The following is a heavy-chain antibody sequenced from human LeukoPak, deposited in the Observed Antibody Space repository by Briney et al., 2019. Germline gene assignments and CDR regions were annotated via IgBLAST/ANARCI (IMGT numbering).Heavy chain of an antibody. Sequence: PGESLRLSCAASGFTFSSYGMHWVRQAPGKGLERVALISDDGGKKYYAASVKARLPISRDNSKSTLYLQMNCLRAEDTALDYWAEDLGHDYDDYGLDYWGQGTLVTVSS. D-gene: IGHD4-17*01. CDR3: AEDLGHDYDDYGLDY. CDR1: GFTFSSYG. CDR2: ISDDGGKK. V-gene: IGHV3-30*18. J-gene: IGHJ4*02.